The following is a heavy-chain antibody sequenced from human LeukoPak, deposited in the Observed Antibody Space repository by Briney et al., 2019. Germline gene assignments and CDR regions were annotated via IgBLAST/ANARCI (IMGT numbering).Heavy chain of an antibody. CDR3: ARGQSRYFDWYLGFFDY. J-gene: IGHJ4*02. CDR1: GFTFSSY. CDR2: ISSTSSYI. V-gene: IGHV3-21*01. Sequence: PGGSLRLSCAASGFTFSSYMNWVRQAPGKGLEWVSSISSTSSYIYYSDSVKGRFTFSIDNAKNSLYLQMNSLRADDTAVYYCARGQSRYFDWYLGFFDYWGQGTLVTVSS. D-gene: IGHD3-9*01.